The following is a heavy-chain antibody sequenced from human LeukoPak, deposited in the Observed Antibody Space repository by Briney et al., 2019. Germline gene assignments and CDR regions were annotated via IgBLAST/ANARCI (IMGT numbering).Heavy chain of an antibody. CDR2: ISTSNGDT. CDR1: GYTFTNYG. Sequence: ASVKVSCKASGYTFTNYGISWVRQAPGQGLEWMGRISTSNGDTNYAAKLQGRVTMTTDTSTSTVYMELGSLTFDDTAVYFCARDPYHRLGPPLDLWGQGTLVTVSS. J-gene: IGHJ5*02. CDR3: ARDPYHRLGPPLDL. D-gene: IGHD1-14*01. V-gene: IGHV1-18*01.